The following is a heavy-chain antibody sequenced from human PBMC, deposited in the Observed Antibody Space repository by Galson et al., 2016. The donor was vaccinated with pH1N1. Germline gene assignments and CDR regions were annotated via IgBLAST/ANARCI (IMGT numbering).Heavy chain of an antibody. J-gene: IGHJ6*01. Sequence: SYTASGFTFMTYSMHWVRQAPGKGLEWVSSISPSSSYIHYVDSVKGRFTTSTDNANNSLYLQMNSLRAEDTAVYYWARGGDYDLYGMDVWGQGTTVTVSS. CDR1: GFTFMTYS. V-gene: IGHV3-21*01. CDR3: ARGGDYDLYGMDV. D-gene: IGHD3-3*01. CDR2: ISPSSSYI.